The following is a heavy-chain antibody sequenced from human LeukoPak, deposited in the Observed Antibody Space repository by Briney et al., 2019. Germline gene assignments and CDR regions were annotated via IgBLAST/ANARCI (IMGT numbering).Heavy chain of an antibody. Sequence: PGGSLRLSCAASGFTFSNAWMNWVRQAPGKGLEWVGRIKSKTDGGTTDYAATVKGRFTISRDDSKNTLYLQINSLKTADTAVYYCTTDRREGSYYNFDYWGQGTLVTVSS. CDR3: TTDRREGSYYNFDY. V-gene: IGHV3-15*01. D-gene: IGHD1-26*01. CDR2: IKSKTDGGTT. CDR1: GFTFSNAW. J-gene: IGHJ4*02.